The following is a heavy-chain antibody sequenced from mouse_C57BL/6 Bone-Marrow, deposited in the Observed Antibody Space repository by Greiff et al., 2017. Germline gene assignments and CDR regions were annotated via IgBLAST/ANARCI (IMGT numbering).Heavy chain of an antibody. CDR2: LDPETGGT. CDR1: GYTFTDYE. J-gene: IGHJ1*03. D-gene: IGHD1-1*01. V-gene: IGHV1-15*01. CDR3: TRTGSSYGYWYFDV. Sequence: QVQLPQSGAELVRPGASVTLSCKASGYTFTDYEMHWVKQTPVHGLEWIGALDPETGGTASNQKFKGKAILTADKSSSTAYMELRSLTSEDSAVYYCTRTGSSYGYWYFDVWGTGTTVTVSA.